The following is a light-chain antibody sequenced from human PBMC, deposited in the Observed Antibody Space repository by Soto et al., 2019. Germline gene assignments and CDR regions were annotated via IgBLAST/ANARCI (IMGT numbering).Light chain of an antibody. CDR2: GAS. J-gene: IGKJ1*01. CDR1: QSVSSSY. Sequence: EIVLTQSPGTLSLSQGEGATLSCRASQSVSSSYFAWYQQKPGQAPRLLIYGASSRATGIPDRFSGSGSGTDFTLTISRLEPEDSAVYYCQQYGSSPWTFGQGTKVETK. CDR3: QQYGSSPWT. V-gene: IGKV3-20*01.